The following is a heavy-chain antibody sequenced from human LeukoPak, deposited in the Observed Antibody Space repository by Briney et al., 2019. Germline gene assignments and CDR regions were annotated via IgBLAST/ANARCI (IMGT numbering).Heavy chain of an antibody. CDR2: ISHSGST. Sequence: SETLSLTCAVYGGSFSGYYWSWIRQPPGKGLEWIGEISHSGSTNYNPSLKSRVTISVDTSKNQFSLKLSSVTAADTAVYYCARGWAAATFDYWGQGTLVTVSS. D-gene: IGHD2-15*01. CDR1: GGSFSGYY. J-gene: IGHJ4*02. V-gene: IGHV4-34*01. CDR3: ARGWAAATFDY.